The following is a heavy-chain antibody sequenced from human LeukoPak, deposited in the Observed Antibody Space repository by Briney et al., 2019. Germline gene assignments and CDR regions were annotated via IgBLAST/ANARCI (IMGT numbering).Heavy chain of an antibody. J-gene: IGHJ4*02. CDR3: AKEGYFYGGSGYYLFEY. CDR1: GFTFSNYA. Sequence: GGSLRLSCAASGFTFSNYAMNWIRQAPGKGLEWVSGIGDSGDNTYYADSVKGRFTISRDNSKNTLYPQMASLRAEDTAVYYCAKEGYFYGGSGYYLFEYWGQGTLVTVSS. V-gene: IGHV3-23*01. CDR2: IGDSGDNT. D-gene: IGHD3-22*01.